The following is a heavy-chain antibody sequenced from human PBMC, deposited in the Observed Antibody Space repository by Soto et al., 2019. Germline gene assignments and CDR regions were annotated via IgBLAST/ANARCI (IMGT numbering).Heavy chain of an antibody. CDR2: ISYDGSNK. CDR3: AKGGVGSTSNAFAV. Sequence: GGSLRLSCAASVFTFRSYCMHLVRQAPAKGLECVAVISYDGSNKYYADSVKGRFTISRDNSKNTMYLQMNSLRAEDTAVYYCAKGGVGSTSNAFAVWGQGTMVTVSS. CDR1: VFTFRSYC. D-gene: IGHD1-26*01. J-gene: IGHJ3*01. V-gene: IGHV3-30*18.